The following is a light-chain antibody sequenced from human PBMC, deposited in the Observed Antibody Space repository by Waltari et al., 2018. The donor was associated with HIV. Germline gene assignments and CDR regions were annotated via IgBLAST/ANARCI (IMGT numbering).Light chain of an antibody. CDR1: KRDFGSYAF. Sequence: QSALTQPASVSGSPGQSFTISCPGTKRDFGSYAFVSWYQQYPGKAPRLIISDVRNRPAGISSRFSGSKYGYTASLTISGLRAEDEADYFCSSWTSSTTLVFGTGTKVTVL. V-gene: IGLV2-14*01. CDR3: SSWTSSTTLV. CDR2: DVR. J-gene: IGLJ1*01.